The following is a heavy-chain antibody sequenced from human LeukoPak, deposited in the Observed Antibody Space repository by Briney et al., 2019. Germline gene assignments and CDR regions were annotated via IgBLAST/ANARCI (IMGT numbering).Heavy chain of an antibody. Sequence: GRSLRLSCAASGFTFSNYAMNWVRQAPGKGLEWVAVISYDGNKKYYADSVKGRFTIFKENSKNALYLQMNSLRGEDTAVYYCARWKSVKGTFVSWGQGTLVTVSS. D-gene: IGHD1-7*01. CDR3: ARWKSVKGTFVS. CDR1: GFTFSNYA. J-gene: IGHJ4*02. CDR2: ISYDGNKK. V-gene: IGHV3-30*04.